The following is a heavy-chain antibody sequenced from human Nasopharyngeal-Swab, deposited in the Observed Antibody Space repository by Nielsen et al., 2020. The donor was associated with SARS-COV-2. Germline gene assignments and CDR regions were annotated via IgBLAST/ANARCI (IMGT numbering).Heavy chain of an antibody. Sequence: GGSLRLSCAASGFPFSSYWMHWVRKAPGKGLVWVSRINEDGSSTSYADSLKGRFTISRDNAKNTLYLQMNSLSAEDTAVYYCTRAGSFRHDYWGQGTLVTVSS. D-gene: IGHD6-13*01. J-gene: IGHJ4*02. CDR2: INEDGSST. V-gene: IGHV3-74*01. CDR1: GFPFSSYW. CDR3: TRAGSFRHDY.